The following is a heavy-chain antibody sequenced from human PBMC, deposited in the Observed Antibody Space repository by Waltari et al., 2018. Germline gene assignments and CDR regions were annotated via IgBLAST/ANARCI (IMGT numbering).Heavy chain of an antibody. J-gene: IGHJ4*02. Sequence: QVHLQQWGAGPLKPSETLSLTCAVYGGSFRGFYWSWIRQPPGKGLEGIGQIDHNEDTTYQPSLKDRVTTSLDTSKRKFSLTLTSVTAADTAVYYCASTPLFYYDTSGYYFWGQGAPVTVSS. CDR1: GGSFRGFY. CDR2: IDHNEDT. V-gene: IGHV4-34*01. D-gene: IGHD3-22*01. CDR3: ASTPLFYYDTSGYYF.